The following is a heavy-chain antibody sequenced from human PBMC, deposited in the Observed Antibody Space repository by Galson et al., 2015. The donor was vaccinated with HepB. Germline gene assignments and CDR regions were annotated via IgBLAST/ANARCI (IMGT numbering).Heavy chain of an antibody. V-gene: IGHV1-18*01. CDR1: GYTFTSYG. D-gene: IGHD2-2*01. CDR3: ARDWGCSSTSCSPFDY. J-gene: IGHJ4*02. CDR2: ISAYNGNT. Sequence: SVKVSCKASGYTFTSYGISWVRQAPGQGLEWMGWISAYNGNTNYAQKLQGRVTMTTDTSTSTAYMELRSLRSDDTAVYYCARDWGCSSTSCSPFDYWGQGTLVTVSS.